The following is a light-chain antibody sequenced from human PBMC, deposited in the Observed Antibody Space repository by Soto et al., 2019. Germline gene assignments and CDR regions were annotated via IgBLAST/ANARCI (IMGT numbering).Light chain of an antibody. CDR1: QSVSTRS. V-gene: IGKV3-20*01. J-gene: IGKJ1*01. Sequence: EIVLTQSPGTLSLSPGERATLSCRASQSVSTRSLAWYQQKPGQAPRLLISGASSRAADIPDRFSGSGSGTDSTLTINRLEPEDFAVYYCQQYDSSPRTFGQGTTVDIK. CDR2: GAS. CDR3: QQYDSSPRT.